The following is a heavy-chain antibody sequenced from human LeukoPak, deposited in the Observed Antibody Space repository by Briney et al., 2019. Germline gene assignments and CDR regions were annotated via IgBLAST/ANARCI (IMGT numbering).Heavy chain of an antibody. CDR2: ISWNSGSI. Sequence: GGSLRLSCAASGFTFDDYAMHWVRQAPGKGLEWVSGISWNSGSIGYADSVKGRFTISRDNAKNSLYLQMNSLRAEDTALYYCAKGQNWGFGKADAFDIWGQGTMVTVSS. D-gene: IGHD7-27*01. V-gene: IGHV3-9*01. J-gene: IGHJ3*02. CDR1: GFTFDDYA. CDR3: AKGQNWGFGKADAFDI.